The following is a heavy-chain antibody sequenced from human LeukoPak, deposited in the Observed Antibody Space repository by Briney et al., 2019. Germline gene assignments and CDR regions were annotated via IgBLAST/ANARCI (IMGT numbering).Heavy chain of an antibody. Sequence: GGSLKLSCAASGFTFSSYAMSWVRQAPGKGLECISGFSGSGGSTYYADSVKGRFTISRDNSKNTLYLQMNSLRAEDTAVYYCARGPSYYDSSGYLDYWGQGTLVTVSS. J-gene: IGHJ4*02. V-gene: IGHV3-23*01. CDR3: ARGPSYYDSSGYLDY. D-gene: IGHD3-22*01. CDR1: GFTFSSYA. CDR2: FSGSGGST.